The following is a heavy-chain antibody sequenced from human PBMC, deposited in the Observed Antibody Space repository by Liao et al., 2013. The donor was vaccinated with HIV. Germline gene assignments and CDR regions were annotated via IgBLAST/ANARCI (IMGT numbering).Heavy chain of an antibody. J-gene: IGHJ3*01. CDR2: IYSSGST. D-gene: IGHD3-3*01. Sequence: QVQLQQWGAGLLKPSETLSLTCTVSGGSISSYYWSWVRQPAGKGLEWIGRIYSSGSTNYNPSLKSRVSMSLDTSKNQFSLKLSSVTAADTAVYYCARADYDFWSNYRVAFDLWGQG. CDR1: GGSISSYY. CDR3: ARADYDFWSNYRVAFDL. V-gene: IGHV4-59*10.